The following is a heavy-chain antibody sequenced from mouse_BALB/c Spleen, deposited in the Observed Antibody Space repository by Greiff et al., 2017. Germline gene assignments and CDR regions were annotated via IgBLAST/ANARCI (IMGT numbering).Heavy chain of an antibody. CDR1: GFSLSTSGMG. CDR3: ARTYYDYDDGGYYAMDY. V-gene: IGHV8-5*01. Sequence: QVQLQESGPGILQPSQTLSLTCSFSGFSLSTSGMGVGWIRQPSGEGLEWLADIWWDDNKYYNSSLKSRLTISKDTSSNQVFLKITSVDTADTATYYCARTYYDYDDGGYYAMDYWGQGTSVTVSS. J-gene: IGHJ4*01. CDR2: IWWDDNK. D-gene: IGHD2-4*01.